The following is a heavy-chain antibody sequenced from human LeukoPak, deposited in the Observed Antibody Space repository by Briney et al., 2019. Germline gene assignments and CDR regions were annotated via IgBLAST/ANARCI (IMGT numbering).Heavy chain of an antibody. CDR2: ISSSSTYI. V-gene: IGHV3-21*01. Sequence: SGGSLRLSCAASGFTFRSYSMNWVRQAPGKGLEWVSTISSSSTYIYCADSVKGRFTISRDNAENSVYLQMDSLRGDDTAVYYCARDLSLGAPGGFDYWGQGTLVTVSS. D-gene: IGHD3-16*01. CDR3: ARDLSLGAPGGFDY. CDR1: GFTFRSYS. J-gene: IGHJ4*02.